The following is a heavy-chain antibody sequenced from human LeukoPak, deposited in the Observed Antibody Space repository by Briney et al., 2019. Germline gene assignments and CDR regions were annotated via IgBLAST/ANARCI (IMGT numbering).Heavy chain of an antibody. J-gene: IGHJ4*02. CDR2: ISGSGGST. D-gene: IGHD3-10*01. V-gene: IGHV3-23*01. Sequence: GGSLRLSCAASEFTFNRYAMTWVRQAPGKGLEWVSSISGSGGSTYYADSVKGRFTISRDNSKNTLYLQMNSLRAEDTAVYYCAKEAGWVGSSITWGQGPQVTVSS. CDR1: EFTFNRYA. CDR3: AKEAGWVGSSIT.